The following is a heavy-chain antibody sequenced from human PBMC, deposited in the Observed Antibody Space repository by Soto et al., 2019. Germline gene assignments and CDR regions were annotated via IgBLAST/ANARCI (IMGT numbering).Heavy chain of an antibody. D-gene: IGHD6-19*01. CDR2: ISSTGRTI. CDR1: GFTFSNYY. CDR3: ARSYSSGWEFDY. V-gene: IGHV3-11*01. J-gene: IGHJ4*02. Sequence: GGSLRLSCGASGFTFSNYYMSWIRQAPGKGLDLVSYISSTGRTIYYADSVKGRFTVSRDNAQNSLSLKLNSLRVEDTAVYYCARSYSSGWEFDYWGQGTQVTVSS.